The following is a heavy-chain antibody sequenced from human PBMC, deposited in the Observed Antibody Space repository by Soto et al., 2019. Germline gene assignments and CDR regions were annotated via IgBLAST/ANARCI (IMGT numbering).Heavy chain of an antibody. CDR2: ISAYNGNT. J-gene: IGHJ3*02. D-gene: IGHD2-15*01. V-gene: IGHV1-18*01. CDR1: GYTFTSYG. CDR3: TRDLIYCSGGSCYFPDRAFDI. Sequence: GASVKVSCKASGYTFTSYGISWVRQAPGQGLEWMGWISAYNGNTNYAQKLQGRVTMTTDTSTSTAYMELRSLRSDDTAVYYCTRDLIYCSGGSCYFPDRAFDIWGQGTMVTVSS.